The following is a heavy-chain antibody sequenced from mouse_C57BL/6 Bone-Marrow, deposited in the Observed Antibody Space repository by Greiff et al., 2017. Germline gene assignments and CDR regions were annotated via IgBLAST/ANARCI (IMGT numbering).Heavy chain of an antibody. V-gene: IGHV3-6*01. J-gene: IGHJ3*01. Sequence: DVQLVESGPGLVKPSQSLSLTCSVTGYSITSGYYWNWIRQFPGNKLEWMGYISYDGSNNYNPSLKNRISITRDTSKNQFFLKLNSVTTEDTATYYCARALGDFAYWGQGTLVTVSA. CDR1: GYSITSGYY. CDR2: ISYDGSN. D-gene: IGHD4-1*01. CDR3: ARALGDFAY.